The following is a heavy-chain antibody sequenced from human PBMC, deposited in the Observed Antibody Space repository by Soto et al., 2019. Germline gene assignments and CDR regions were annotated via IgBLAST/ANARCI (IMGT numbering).Heavy chain of an antibody. Sequence: QVQLQESGPGLVKPSQTLSLTCTVSGGSISSGGYYWSWIRQHPGKGLEWIGYIYYSGSTYYNPSLKSRVTISVDTSKNQFSLKLSSVTAADTAVYYCARERHGVVVPAANPGPFDYWGQGTLVTVSS. CDR3: ARERHGVVVPAANPGPFDY. CDR2: IYYSGST. V-gene: IGHV4-31*03. D-gene: IGHD2-2*01. J-gene: IGHJ4*02. CDR1: GGSISSGGYY.